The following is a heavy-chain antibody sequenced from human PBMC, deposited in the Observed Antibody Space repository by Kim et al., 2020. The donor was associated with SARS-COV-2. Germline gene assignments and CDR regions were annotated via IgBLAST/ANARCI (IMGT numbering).Heavy chain of an antibody. Sequence: GGSLRLSCVGSGFTFSLYAIHWVRQAPGKGLEWVAVTSYDGSDKRYADSVKGRFTISRDNSENTVYLQMNSLRGEDTAVYYCARDQIDGVHEFYFAMDVWGQGTTVTVSS. CDR1: GFTFSLYA. D-gene: IGHD3-3*01. CDR2: TSYDGSDK. V-gene: IGHV3-30*03. J-gene: IGHJ6*02. CDR3: ARDQIDGVHEFYFAMDV.